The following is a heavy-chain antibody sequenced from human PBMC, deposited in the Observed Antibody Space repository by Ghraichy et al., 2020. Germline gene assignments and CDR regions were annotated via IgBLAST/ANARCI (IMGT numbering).Heavy chain of an antibody. D-gene: IGHD5-24*01. Sequence: SQTLSLTCAISGDSVFTNSAAWNWIRQSPSRGLEWLGRTYYRSEWYNDYAVFVKSRISINPDTSKNQFSLQLNSVTPEDTAVYYCARGGDGDGYNYFDYWGQGALVTVSS. CDR2: TYYRSEWYN. CDR1: GDSVFTNSAA. CDR3: ARGGDGDGYNYFDY. V-gene: IGHV6-1*01. J-gene: IGHJ4*02.